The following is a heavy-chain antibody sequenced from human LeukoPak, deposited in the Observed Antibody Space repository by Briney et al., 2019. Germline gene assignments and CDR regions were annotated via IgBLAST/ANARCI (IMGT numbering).Heavy chain of an antibody. CDR2: IIPIFGTA. Sequence: SVKVSCKASGYTFTSYGISWVRQAPGQGLEWMGGIIPIFGTANYAQKFQGRVTITADESTSTAYMELSSLRSEDTAVYYCARGRYSSGWYYFDYWGQGTLVTVSS. J-gene: IGHJ4*02. CDR1: GYTFTSYG. CDR3: ARGRYSSGWYYFDY. V-gene: IGHV1-69*13. D-gene: IGHD6-19*01.